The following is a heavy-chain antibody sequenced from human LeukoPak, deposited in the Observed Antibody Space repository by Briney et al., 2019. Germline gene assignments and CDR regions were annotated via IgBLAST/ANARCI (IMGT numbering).Heavy chain of an antibody. J-gene: IGHJ3*02. CDR2: INHSGST. CDR3: ARAPYTSSWSDGFDM. D-gene: IGHD6-13*01. V-gene: IGHV4-34*01. Sequence: LETLSLTCAVYGVSFSGYYWSWIRQPPGKGLEWIGEINHSGSTNYNPSLKSRVTISVDTSKNQFSLKLSSVTAADTAVYYCARAPYTSSWSDGFDMWGQGTMVTVSS. CDR1: GVSFSGYY.